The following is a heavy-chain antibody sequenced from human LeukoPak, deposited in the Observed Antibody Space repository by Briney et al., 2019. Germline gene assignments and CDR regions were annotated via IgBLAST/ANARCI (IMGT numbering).Heavy chain of an antibody. CDR1: GGSISGYY. J-gene: IGHJ4*02. V-gene: IGHV4-59*01. CDR3: ASRAAFCGDDCFRFDY. D-gene: IGHD2-21*02. Sequence: SETLSLTCTVPGGSISGYYWSWIRQPPGKGLQWIGYIHYSGSTRYNPSLENRVTISVDTSKNQFSLNLTSVTAADTAVYYCASRAAFCGDDCFRFDYWGQGTLVTVSS. CDR2: IHYSGST.